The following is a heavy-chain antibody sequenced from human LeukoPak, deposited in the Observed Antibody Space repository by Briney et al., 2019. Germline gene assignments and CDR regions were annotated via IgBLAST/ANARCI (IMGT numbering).Heavy chain of an antibody. CDR3: ARGKTAASGVFDY. CDR2: ISGSGGST. CDR1: GFTFSSYA. D-gene: IGHD6-13*01. J-gene: IGHJ4*02. Sequence: PGGSLRLSCAASGFTFSSYAMSWVRQAPGKGLEWVSAISGSGGSTYYADSVKGRFTISRDNSKNTLYLQMNSLRAEDTAVYYCARGKTAASGVFDYWGQGTLVTVSS. V-gene: IGHV3-23*01.